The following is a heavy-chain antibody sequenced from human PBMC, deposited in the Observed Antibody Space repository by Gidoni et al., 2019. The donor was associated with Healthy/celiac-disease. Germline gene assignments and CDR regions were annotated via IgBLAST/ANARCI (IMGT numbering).Heavy chain of an antibody. CDR2: IKQDGSEK. CDR1: GFTFSSYW. J-gene: IGHJ4*02. Sequence: EVQLVESGGGLVQPGGSLRLSCAASGFTFSSYWMSWFRQAPGKGLEWVANIKQDGSEKYYVDSVKGRFTISRDNAKNSLYLQMNSLRAEDTAVYYCARDSHQLLFSYWGQGTLVTVSS. D-gene: IGHD2-2*01. CDR3: ARDSHQLLFSY. V-gene: IGHV3-7*03.